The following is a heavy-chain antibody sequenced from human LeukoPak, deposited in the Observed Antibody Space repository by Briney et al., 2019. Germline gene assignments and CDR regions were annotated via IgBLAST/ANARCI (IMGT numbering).Heavy chain of an antibody. CDR3: VRDSPRAFDL. J-gene: IGHJ3*01. Sequence: GGSLRLSCAASDFPFSNYWMHWVRQVPGKRLTWVSRISSDGTKIGYAASVKGRFTISRDNDKSTLSLRMNTQEAEDTGVYYCVRDSPRAFDLWGRGTMVTVS. V-gene: IGHV3-74*01. CDR2: ISSDGTKI. CDR1: DFPFSNYW.